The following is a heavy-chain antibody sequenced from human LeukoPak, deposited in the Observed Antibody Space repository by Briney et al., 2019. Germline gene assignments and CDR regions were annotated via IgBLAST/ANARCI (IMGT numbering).Heavy chain of an antibody. CDR1: GGSISSYY. J-gene: IGHJ4*02. CDR2: IYYSGST. V-gene: IGHV4-59*08. Sequence: SETLSLTCTVSGGSISSYYWSWIRQPPRKGLEWIGYIYYSGSTSYNPSLKSRVTISVDTSKNQFSLKLSSVTAADTAVYYCASLNQDGYKLDYWGQGTLVTVSS. D-gene: IGHD5-24*01. CDR3: ASLNQDGYKLDY.